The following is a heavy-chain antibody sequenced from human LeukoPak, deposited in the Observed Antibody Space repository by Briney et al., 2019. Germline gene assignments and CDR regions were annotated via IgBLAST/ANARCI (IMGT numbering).Heavy chain of an antibody. J-gene: IGHJ3*02. CDR3: ARGYCSGGSCYPAVAFDI. CDR2: INPNSGGT. D-gene: IGHD2-15*01. Sequence: ASVKVSCKASGYTFTGHYVHWVRQAPGQGLEWMGWINPNSGGTNYAQKFQGRVTMTRDTSISTAYMELSRLRSDDTAVYYCARGYCSGGSCYPAVAFDIWGQGTMVTVSS. CDR1: GYTFTGHY. V-gene: IGHV1-2*02.